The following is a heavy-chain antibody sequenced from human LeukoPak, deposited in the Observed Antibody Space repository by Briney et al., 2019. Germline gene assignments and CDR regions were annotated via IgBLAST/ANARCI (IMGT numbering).Heavy chain of an antibody. D-gene: IGHD6-19*01. CDR2: INHSGST. Sequence: SETLSLTCAVYGGSFSGYYWSWIRQPPGKGLEWIGEINHSGSTNYNPSLKSRVTISVDTSKNQFSLKLSSVTAADTAVYYCATVKQWNPCFDYWGQGTLVTVSS. V-gene: IGHV4-34*01. J-gene: IGHJ4*02. CDR1: GGSFSGYY. CDR3: ATVKQWNPCFDY.